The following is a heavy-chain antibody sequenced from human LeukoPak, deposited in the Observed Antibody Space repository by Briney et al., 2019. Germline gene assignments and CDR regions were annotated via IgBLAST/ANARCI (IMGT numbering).Heavy chain of an antibody. J-gene: IGHJ4*02. Sequence: KTGGSLRLSCTASAFTLGDWYMSWIRQAPGKGLEWISYISNIGTTTYYAESVKGRFTISRDNAKNSLYLQMNSLRAEGTAVYYCACDFRYLGHDFWGQGTLVTVSS. CDR1: AFTLGDWY. D-gene: IGHD2-21*02. V-gene: IGHV3-11*01. CDR3: ACDFRYLGHDF. CDR2: ISNIGTTT.